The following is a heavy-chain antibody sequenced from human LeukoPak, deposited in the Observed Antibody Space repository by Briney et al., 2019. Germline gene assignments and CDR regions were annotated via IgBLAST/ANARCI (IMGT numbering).Heavy chain of an antibody. J-gene: IGHJ5*02. CDR2: IIPILGIA. CDR1: GGTFSSYA. CDR3: ARGSMTTVVTENWFDP. V-gene: IGHV1-69*04. Sequence: SVKVSCKASGGTFSSYAISWVRQAPGQGLEWMGRIIPILGIANYAQKFQGRVTITADKSTSTAYMELSSLRSEDTAVYFCARGSMTTVVTENWFDPWGQGTLVTVSS. D-gene: IGHD4-23*01.